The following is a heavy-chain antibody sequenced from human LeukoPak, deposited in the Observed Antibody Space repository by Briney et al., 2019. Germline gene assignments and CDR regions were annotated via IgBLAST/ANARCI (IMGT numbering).Heavy chain of an antibody. J-gene: IGHJ4*02. D-gene: IGHD5-24*01. Sequence: SETLSLTCTVSGGSISSSSYYWGWIRQPPGKGLEWIGSVYYSGSTYYNPSLKSRVTISVDTSKNQFSLKLSSVTAADTAVYYCARRLLGLGDGCKFAYFDYWGQGTLVTVSS. CDR1: GGSISSSSYY. V-gene: IGHV4-39*01. CDR3: ARRLLGLGDGCKFAYFDY. CDR2: VYYSGST.